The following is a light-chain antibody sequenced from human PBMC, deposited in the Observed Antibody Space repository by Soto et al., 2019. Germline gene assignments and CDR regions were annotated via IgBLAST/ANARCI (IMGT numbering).Light chain of an antibody. Sequence: EIVLTQSPGTLSLSAGEGATLSCRASESINNDYLAWCQQRPGQAPRLLIFGASNRATGIPDRFSGRGSGTDFTLTISRLEAEDFAVYHCQQYGSSPQTFGQGTKVEVK. V-gene: IGKV3-20*01. CDR2: GAS. CDR1: ESINNDY. J-gene: IGKJ1*01. CDR3: QQYGSSPQT.